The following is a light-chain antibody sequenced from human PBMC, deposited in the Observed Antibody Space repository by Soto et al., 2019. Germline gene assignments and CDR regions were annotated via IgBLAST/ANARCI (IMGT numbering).Light chain of an antibody. V-gene: IGLV2-14*01. CDR2: NVS. Sequence: QSALTQPASVSRSPGQSITISCTGTSSDVGGYNYVSWYQQHPGKAPKLMIYNVSNRPSGVSNRFSGSNSGNTASLPISGLQAEDEADYYCSSYTSSSTPYVFGTGTKLTVL. J-gene: IGLJ1*01. CDR3: SSYTSSSTPYV. CDR1: SSDVGGYNY.